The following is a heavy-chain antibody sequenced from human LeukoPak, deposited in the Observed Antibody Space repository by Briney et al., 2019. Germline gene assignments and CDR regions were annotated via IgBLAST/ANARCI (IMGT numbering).Heavy chain of an antibody. D-gene: IGHD3-22*01. CDR3: ARLAAYYYDSSGYP. Sequence: PSETLSLTCTVSGGSISSSSYYWGWIRQPPGKGLEWIGSIYYSGSTYYNPSLKSRVTVSVDTSKNQFSLKLSSVTAADTAVYYCARLAAYYYDSSGYPWGQGTLVTVSS. CDR1: GGSISSSSYY. J-gene: IGHJ5*02. CDR2: IYYSGST. V-gene: IGHV4-39*01.